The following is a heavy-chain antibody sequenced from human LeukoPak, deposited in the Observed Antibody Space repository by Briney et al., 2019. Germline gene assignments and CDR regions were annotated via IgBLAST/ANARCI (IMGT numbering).Heavy chain of an antibody. J-gene: IGHJ3*02. Sequence: GGSLRLSCAASGFTVSSNYMSWVRQAPGKGLEWVSAISGSGGSTYYADSVKGRFTISRDNSKNTLYLQMNSLRAEDTAVYYCARGITMIVVARAFDIWGQGTMVTVSS. CDR3: ARGITMIVVARAFDI. V-gene: IGHV3-23*01. CDR2: ISGSGGST. CDR1: GFTVSSNY. D-gene: IGHD3-22*01.